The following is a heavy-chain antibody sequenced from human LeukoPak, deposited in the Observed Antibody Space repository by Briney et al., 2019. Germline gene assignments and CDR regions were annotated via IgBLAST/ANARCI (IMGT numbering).Heavy chain of an antibody. J-gene: IGHJ4*02. V-gene: IGHV3-23*01. Sequence: PGGSLRLSCAASGFTFSSYAMSWVRQAPGKGLEWVSAISGSGGSTYYADSVKGRFTISREHSKNTLYLQMTSMRAEDTAVYYCANGQYSYAIDYWGQGTLVTVSS. CDR2: ISGSGGST. D-gene: IGHD5-18*01. CDR1: GFTFSSYA. CDR3: ANGQYSYAIDY.